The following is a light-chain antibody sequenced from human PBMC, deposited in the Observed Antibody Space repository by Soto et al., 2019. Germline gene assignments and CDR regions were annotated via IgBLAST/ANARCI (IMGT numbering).Light chain of an antibody. CDR1: SSDVGSYNL. Sequence: QSVLTQPASVSGSPGQSITISCTGISSDVGSYNLVSWYQQHPGKAPKVMIYEGSKRPSGVSNRFSGSESGNTASLTISGLQAEDEDDYYCCSYATSSPHVFFGGGTKLTVL. CDR3: CSYATSSPHVF. V-gene: IGLV2-23*01. J-gene: IGLJ2*01. CDR2: EGS.